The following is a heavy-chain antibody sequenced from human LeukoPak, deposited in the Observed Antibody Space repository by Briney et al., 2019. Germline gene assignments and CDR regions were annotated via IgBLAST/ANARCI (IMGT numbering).Heavy chain of an antibody. V-gene: IGHV5-51*01. D-gene: IGHD5-18*01. Sequence: GESLKISCKGSGYYFTSYWIGWVRQMPGKGLEWMGIIYPDDSDTKYSPSFQGQVTISADKSISTAYLQWSTLKASDSAMYYCARSVDTSMAGDYWGQGTLLTVSS. CDR2: IYPDDSDT. J-gene: IGHJ4*02. CDR1: GYYFTSYW. CDR3: ARSVDTSMAGDY.